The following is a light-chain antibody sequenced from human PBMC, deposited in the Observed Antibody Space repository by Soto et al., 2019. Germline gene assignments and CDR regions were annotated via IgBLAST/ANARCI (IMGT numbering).Light chain of an antibody. CDR1: SSDVGAHNY. V-gene: IGLV2-14*01. Sequence: QSALTQPASVSGSPGQSITISCTGTSSDVGAHNYVSWYQQHPGKAPKLMIYEVSNRPSGVSNRFSGSKAGDTASLNISRLQAEDEADYYCSSYTSSSTLYVFGTGTKVSVL. CDR3: SSYTSSSTLYV. J-gene: IGLJ1*01. CDR2: EVS.